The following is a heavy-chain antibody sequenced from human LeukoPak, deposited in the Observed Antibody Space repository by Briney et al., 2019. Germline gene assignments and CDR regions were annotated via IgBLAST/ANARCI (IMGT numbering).Heavy chain of an antibody. D-gene: IGHD6-6*01. CDR3: AKDQSSSSPFDY. CDR2: FSGSGGGK. J-gene: IGHJ4*02. V-gene: IGHV3-23*01. CDR1: GFTFSTFR. Sequence: PGGSLRLSCAASGFTFSTFRMYWVRQAPGKGLEWVSAFSGSGGGKYYADSVRGRFTISRDNSKNTLYLQMNSLRAEDTAVYYCAKDQSSSSPFDYWGQGTLVTVSS.